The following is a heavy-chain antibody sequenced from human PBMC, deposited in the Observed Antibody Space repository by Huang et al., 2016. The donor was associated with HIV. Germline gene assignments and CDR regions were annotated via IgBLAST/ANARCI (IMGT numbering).Heavy chain of an antibody. D-gene: IGHD5-18*01. CDR1: GYGFSSYW. CDR2: IYPRDSET. CDR3: ARQVDGFRSHFDF. Sequence: EVLLVQSGAELNEPGESLKISCKASGYGFSSYWIGWVRQKPGKGRECMWIIYPRDSETKYSPAFDGQVTISADKSTRTAYLQWESLKAPDTAIYFCARQVDGFRSHFDFWGQGTLVSVSS. V-gene: IGHV5-51*01. J-gene: IGHJ4*02.